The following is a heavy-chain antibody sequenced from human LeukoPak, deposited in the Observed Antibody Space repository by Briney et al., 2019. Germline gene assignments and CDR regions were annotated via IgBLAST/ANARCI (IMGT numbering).Heavy chain of an antibody. CDR1: GFTFSSYA. D-gene: IGHD4-17*01. J-gene: IGHJ5*02. CDR3: ARDRGYGDYGGNWFDP. V-gene: IGHV3-23*01. Sequence: GSLRLSCAASGFTFSSYAMSWVRQAPGKGLEWVSAISGSGGSTYYADSVKGRFTISRDNSKNTLYLQMNSLRAEDTAVYYCARDRGYGDYGGNWFDPWGQGTLVTVSS. CDR2: ISGSGGST.